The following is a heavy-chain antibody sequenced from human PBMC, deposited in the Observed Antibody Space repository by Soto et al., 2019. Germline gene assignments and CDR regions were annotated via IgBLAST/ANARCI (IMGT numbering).Heavy chain of an antibody. D-gene: IGHD3-22*01. V-gene: IGHV3-21*01. Sequence: GSLRLSCAASGFTFSSYSMNWVRQAPGKGLGWVSSISSSSSYIYYADSVKGRFTISRDNAKNSLYLQMNSLRAEDTAVYYCARGHRGYYDSSGYPDFDYWGQGTLVTVSS. CDR1: GFTFSSYS. J-gene: IGHJ4*02. CDR3: ARGHRGYYDSSGYPDFDY. CDR2: ISSSSSYI.